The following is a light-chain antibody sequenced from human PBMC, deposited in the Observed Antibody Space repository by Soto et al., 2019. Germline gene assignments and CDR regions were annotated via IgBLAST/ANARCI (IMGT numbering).Light chain of an antibody. CDR1: QGISSR. CDR3: QQSNSFPLT. Sequence: DIQMTQSPSSVSASVGDRVTITCRASQGISSRLAWYQQKPVKAPNLLIDAASSLQSGVPSRFSGSGSETDFTLTIGSLQHEDFATYYCQQSNSFPLTFGGGTKVEIK. CDR2: AAS. J-gene: IGKJ4*01. V-gene: IGKV1-12*01.